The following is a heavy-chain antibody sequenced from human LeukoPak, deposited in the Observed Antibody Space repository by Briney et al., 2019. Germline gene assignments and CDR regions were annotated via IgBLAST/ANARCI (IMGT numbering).Heavy chain of an antibody. Sequence: SETLSLTCTVSGGSISSYYWSWIRQPPGKGLEWIGYIYYSGSTNYNPSLKSRVTISVDTSKNQFSLKLSSVTAADTAVCYCARELVYDSSGYYYAGGDWYFDLWGRGTLVTVSS. CDR1: GGSISSYY. V-gene: IGHV4-59*01. CDR3: ARELVYDSSGYYYAGGDWYFDL. J-gene: IGHJ2*01. D-gene: IGHD3-22*01. CDR2: IYYSGST.